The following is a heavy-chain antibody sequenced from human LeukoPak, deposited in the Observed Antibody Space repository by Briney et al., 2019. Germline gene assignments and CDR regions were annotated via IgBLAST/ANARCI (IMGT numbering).Heavy chain of an antibody. J-gene: IGHJ4*02. CDR2: ISWNSGSI. Sequence: GGSLRLSCAASGFTFDDYAMHWVRQAPGKGLEWVSGISWNSGSIGYADSVKGRFTISRDNAKNTLYLQMNSLRAEDTAVYYCAKDRDGYNLIDFDYWGQGTLVTVSS. V-gene: IGHV3-9*01. D-gene: IGHD5-24*01. CDR1: GFTFDDYA. CDR3: AKDRDGYNLIDFDY.